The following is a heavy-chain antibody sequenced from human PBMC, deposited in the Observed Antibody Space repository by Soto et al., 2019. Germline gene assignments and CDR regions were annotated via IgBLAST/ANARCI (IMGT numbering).Heavy chain of an antibody. J-gene: IGHJ4*02. CDR2: MNPNSGNT. CDR3: ATVPGYSSGWYLGY. CDR1: GYTFTSYD. D-gene: IGHD6-19*01. Sequence: ASVKVSCKASGYTFTSYDINLVRQATGQGLEWMGWMNPNSGNTGYAQKFQGRVTMTRNTSISTAYMELSSLRSEDTAVYYCATVPGYSSGWYLGYWGQGTLVTVSS. V-gene: IGHV1-8*01.